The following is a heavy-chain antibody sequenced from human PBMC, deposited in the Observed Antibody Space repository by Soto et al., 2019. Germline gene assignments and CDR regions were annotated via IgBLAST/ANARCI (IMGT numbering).Heavy chain of an antibody. J-gene: IGHJ5*02. Sequence: NPSETLSLTCTVSGGSVRDGSYYWAWLRQPPGKGLEWIGHIYHSGSTIYNPSLKSRVTISIDTSKSQFSLNLNPMTAADTAVYYCAGYNWNYYFDPWGQGTLVTVSS. V-gene: IGHV4-61*01. CDR1: GGSVRDGSYY. D-gene: IGHD1-7*01. CDR3: AGYNWNYYFDP. CDR2: IYHSGST.